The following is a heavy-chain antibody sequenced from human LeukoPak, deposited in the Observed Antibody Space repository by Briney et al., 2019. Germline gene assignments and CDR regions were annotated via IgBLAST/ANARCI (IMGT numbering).Heavy chain of an antibody. V-gene: IGHV1-18*01. D-gene: IGHD3-9*01. Sequence: AASVKVSCKASGYTFTSYGISWVRQAPGQGLEWMGWISAYNGNTNYAQKLQGRVTMTTDTSTSTAYMELRSLRSDDTAVYYCAREPPYYDILTGYLYYYYGMDVWGQGTTVTVSS. CDR2: ISAYNGNT. CDR3: AREPPYYDILTGYLYYYYGMDV. J-gene: IGHJ6*02. CDR1: GYTFTSYG.